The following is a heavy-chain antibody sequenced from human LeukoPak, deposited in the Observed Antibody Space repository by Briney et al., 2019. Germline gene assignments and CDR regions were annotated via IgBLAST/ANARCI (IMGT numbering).Heavy chain of an antibody. J-gene: IGHJ3*02. CDR3: ARVRYAFDI. CDR2: IYHSGST. Sequence: SSETLSLTCTVSGYSISSGYYWGWIRQPPGKGLEWIGSIYHSGSTYYNPSLKSRATISVDTSKNQFSLKLSSVTAADTAVYYCARVRYAFDIWGQGTMVTVSS. V-gene: IGHV4-38-2*02. CDR1: GYSISSGYY.